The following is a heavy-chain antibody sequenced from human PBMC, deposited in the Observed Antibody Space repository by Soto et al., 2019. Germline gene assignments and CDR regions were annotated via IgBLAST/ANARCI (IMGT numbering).Heavy chain of an antibody. CDR3: PTDPLPPRQGSRFDY. CDR1: GFPFSNAW. Sequence: GGSLRLSCAASGFPFSNAWINWVRQVPGKGLEWVGRVKSKTDGGSSDYAAPVKGRFAVSRDDSKNIVYLQMNSLKIEDTGVYYCPTDPLPPRQGSRFDYGGQGTQVTVPS. V-gene: IGHV3-15*07. J-gene: IGHJ4*02. CDR2: VKSKTDGGSS.